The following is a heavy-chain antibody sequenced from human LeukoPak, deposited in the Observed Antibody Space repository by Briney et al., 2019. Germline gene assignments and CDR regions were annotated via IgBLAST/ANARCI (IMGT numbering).Heavy chain of an antibody. J-gene: IGHJ3*02. CDR1: GYTFTSYG. CDR3: ARGQYYYDSSHYYPNDAFDI. V-gene: IGHV1-18*01. D-gene: IGHD3-22*01. Sequence: GASVKVSCKASGYTFTSYGISWVRQAPGQGLEWMGWISAYNGNTNYAQKLQGRVTMTTDTSTSTAYMELRSLRSDDTAVYYCARGQYYYDSSHYYPNDAFDIWGQGTMVTVSS. CDR2: ISAYNGNT.